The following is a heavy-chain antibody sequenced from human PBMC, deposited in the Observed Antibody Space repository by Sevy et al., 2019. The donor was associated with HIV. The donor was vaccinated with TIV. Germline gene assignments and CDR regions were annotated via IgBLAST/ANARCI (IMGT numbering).Heavy chain of an antibody. D-gene: IGHD3-10*01. J-gene: IGHJ4*02. CDR2: IWYDGSSK. CDR1: GFTFSSYG. V-gene: IGHV3-33*01. Sequence: GGSLRLSCAASGFTFSSYGMHWSRQAPGKGLEWVAVIWYDGSSKYYADSVKGRFTISRDNSKNTLYLQMNSLRAEDTAVYYCASGAYYYASRTENFDYWGQGTLVTVSS. CDR3: ASGAYYYASRTENFDY.